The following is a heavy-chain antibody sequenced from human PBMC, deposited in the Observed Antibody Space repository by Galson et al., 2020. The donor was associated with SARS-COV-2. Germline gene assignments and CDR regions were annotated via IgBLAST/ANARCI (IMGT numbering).Heavy chain of an antibody. D-gene: IGHD3-3*01. CDR3: ARWFGVVIIPHYYYYMDV. V-gene: IGHV1-18*01. CDR2: ISAYNGNT. J-gene: IGHJ6*03. CDR1: GYTFTSYG. Sequence: ASVKVSCKASGYTFTSYGISWVRQAPGQGLEWMGWISAYNGNTNYSQKLQGRVTMTTDTSTSTAYMELRSLRSHDTAVYYCARWFGVVIIPHYYYYMDVWGKGTTVTVSS.